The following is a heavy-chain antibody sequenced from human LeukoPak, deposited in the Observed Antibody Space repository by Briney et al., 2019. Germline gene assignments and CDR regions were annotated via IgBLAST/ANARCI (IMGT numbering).Heavy chain of an antibody. CDR3: ARVVGATTFFYYYYMDV. Sequence: GESLKISCTGSGYSFTSYWIGCVRQMPGKGLEWMGIIYPGDSDTRYSPSFQGQVTISADKSISTAYLQWSSLKASDTAMYYCARVVGATTFFYYYYMDVWGKGTTVTVSS. J-gene: IGHJ6*03. V-gene: IGHV5-51*01. CDR1: GYSFTSYW. D-gene: IGHD1-26*01. CDR2: IYPGDSDT.